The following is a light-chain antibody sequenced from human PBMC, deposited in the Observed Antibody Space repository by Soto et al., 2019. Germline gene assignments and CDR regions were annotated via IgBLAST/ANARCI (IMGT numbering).Light chain of an antibody. J-gene: IGLJ1*01. CDR2: DVS. V-gene: IGLV2-14*03. Sequence: QSVLAQPASVSGSRGQSITISCTGTSSDVGAYNYVSWYQHHPGNAPKLLIYDVSTRPSGVSNRFSGSKSGNTASLTISGLQAEDEADYYCSSYKTSTTRVFGTGTKVTFL. CDR3: SSYKTSTTRV. CDR1: SSDVGAYNY.